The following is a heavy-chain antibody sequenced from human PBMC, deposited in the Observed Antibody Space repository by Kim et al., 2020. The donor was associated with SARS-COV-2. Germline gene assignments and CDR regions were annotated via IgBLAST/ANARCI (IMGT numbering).Heavy chain of an antibody. D-gene: IGHD5-12*01. CDR3: ARDGRQWLRKDRYFDL. CDR1: GGSISSYY. J-gene: IGHJ2*01. V-gene: IGHV4-59*01. CDR2: IYYSGST. Sequence: SETLSLTCTVSGGSISSYYWSWIRQPPGKGLEWIGYIYYSGSTNYNPSLKSRVTISVDTSKNQFSLKLSSVTAADTAVYYCARDGRQWLRKDRYFDLWGR.